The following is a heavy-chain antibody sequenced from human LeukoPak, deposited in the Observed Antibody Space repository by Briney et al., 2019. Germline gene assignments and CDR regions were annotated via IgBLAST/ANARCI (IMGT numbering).Heavy chain of an antibody. V-gene: IGHV3-23*01. CDR3: MLTLRFGEFDY. CDR1: GFTFSSYA. CDR2: ISGSGGST. J-gene: IGHJ4*02. D-gene: IGHD3-10*01. Sequence: GGSLRLSCAASGFTFSSYAMSWVRQAPGKGLEWVSAISGSGGSTYYADSVKGRFTISRDNSKNTLYLQMNSLRAEDTAVYYCMLTLRFGEFDYWGQGTLVTVSS.